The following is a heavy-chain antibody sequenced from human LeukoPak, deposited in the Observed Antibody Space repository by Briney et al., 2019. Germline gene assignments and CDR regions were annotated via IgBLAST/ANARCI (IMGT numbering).Heavy chain of an antibody. V-gene: IGHV5-51*01. CDR3: ARAQQYYYYGMDV. Sequence: GESLKISCKGSGYSFTSYWIGWVRQMPGKDLEWMGIIYPGDSDTRYSPSFQGQVTISADKSISTAYLQWSSLKASDTAMYYCARAQQYYYYGMDVWGQGTTVTVSS. D-gene: IGHD1/OR15-1a*01. CDR2: IYPGDSDT. CDR1: GYSFTSYW. J-gene: IGHJ6*02.